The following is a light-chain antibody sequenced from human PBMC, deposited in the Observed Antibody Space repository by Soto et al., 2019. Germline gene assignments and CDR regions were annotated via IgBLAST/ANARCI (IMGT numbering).Light chain of an antibody. CDR3: QVWEATGDQVV. J-gene: IGLJ2*01. CDR2: YDS. V-gene: IGLV3-21*01. CDR1: NVDSRS. Sequence: SYVLTQPPSVSVAPGETARISCGGNNVDSRSVHWHQQKPGQAPFLVIYYDSDRPSAIPERFSGANSGNMATLIISRVEAGDEADYYCQVWEATGDQVVFGGGTQLTVL.